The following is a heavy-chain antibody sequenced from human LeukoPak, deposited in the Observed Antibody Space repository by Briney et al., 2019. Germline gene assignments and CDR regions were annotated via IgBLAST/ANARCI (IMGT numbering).Heavy chain of an antibody. CDR1: GFTFSDYY. J-gene: IGHJ4*02. Sequence: TGGSLRLSCAASGFTFSDYYMSWIGQGPGKGLEWVSYISSSGSTIYYADSVKGRFTIARYNDKNSLYLQMNSLRDEDTAVYSSAREQLWSEDHTFDYWGQGTLVTVSS. D-gene: IGHD5-18*01. V-gene: IGHV3-11*01. CDR2: ISSSGSTI. CDR3: AREQLWSEDHTFDY.